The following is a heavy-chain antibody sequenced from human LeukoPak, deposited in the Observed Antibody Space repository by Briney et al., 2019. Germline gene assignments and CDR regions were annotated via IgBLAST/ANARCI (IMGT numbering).Heavy chain of an antibody. D-gene: IGHD6-19*01. CDR3: AKDLDSVAVANWFDP. J-gene: IGHJ5*02. V-gene: IGHV3-23*01. CDR2: ISGSGGST. Sequence: GGTLRLSCAASGFTFSTYGMSWVRQAPGKGLEWVSAISGSGGSTYYADSVKGRFTISRDNSKNTLYLQMNSLRAEDTAVYYCAKDLDSVAVANWFDPWGQGTLVTVSS. CDR1: GFTFSTYG.